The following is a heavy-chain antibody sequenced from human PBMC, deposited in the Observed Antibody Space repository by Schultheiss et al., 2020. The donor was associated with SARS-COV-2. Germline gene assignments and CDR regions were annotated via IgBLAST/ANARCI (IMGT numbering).Heavy chain of an antibody. D-gene: IGHD6-19*01. J-gene: IGHJ6*03. V-gene: IGHV4-61*08. CDR3: ARGRTGYSTGWYNYYLMDV. Sequence: TLSLTCTVSGGSISSGGYYWSWIRQPPGKGLEWIGYIYYSGSTYYNPSLKSRVTISVDTSKNQFSLKLSSVTAADTAVYYCARGRTGYSTGWYNYYLMDVWGKGTTVTVSS. CDR1: GGSISSGGYY. CDR2: IYYSGST.